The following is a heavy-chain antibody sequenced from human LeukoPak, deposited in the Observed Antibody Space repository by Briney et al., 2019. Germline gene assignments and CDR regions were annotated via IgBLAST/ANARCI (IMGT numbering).Heavy chain of an antibody. CDR3: ARDLGYDSSGSLYFDY. CDR2: ISAYNGNT. V-gene: IGHV1-18*01. Sequence: ASVTVSCTASGYTFASCGISWVRQAPGQGLEWMGWISAYNGNTNYAQKLQGRVTMTTDTSTSTAYMEVRSLRPDDTAVYYCARDLGYDSSGSLYFDYWGQGTLVTVSS. D-gene: IGHD3-22*01. J-gene: IGHJ4*02. CDR1: GYTFASCG.